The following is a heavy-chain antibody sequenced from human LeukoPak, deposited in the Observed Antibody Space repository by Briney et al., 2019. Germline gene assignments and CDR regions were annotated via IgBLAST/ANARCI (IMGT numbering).Heavy chain of an antibody. CDR3: ARQRDSSGWYRDLYYFDY. CDR1: GGSISSSSYY. Sequence: SETLSLTCTVSGGSISSSSYYWGWIRQPPGKGLEWIGSIYYSGSTYYNPSLKSRVTISVDTSKNQFSLKLSSVTAADTAVYYCARQRDSSGWYRDLYYFDYWGQGTLVTVSS. J-gene: IGHJ4*02. V-gene: IGHV4-39*07. D-gene: IGHD6-19*01. CDR2: IYYSGST.